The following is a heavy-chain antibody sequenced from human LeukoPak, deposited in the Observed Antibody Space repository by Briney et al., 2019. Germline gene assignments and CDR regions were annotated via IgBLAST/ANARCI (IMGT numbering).Heavy chain of an antibody. CDR2: TYYRSKWFN. J-gene: IGHJ4*02. Sequence: SQTLSLTCAISGDSVSTNSGAWNWIRQSPSRGLEWLGKTYYRSKWFNEYAVSLEGRMTINPDTSKNQFSMQLKSVTAEDTAVYYCVRSGYTAWLDYWGQGTLVTVSS. CDR3: VRSGYTAWLDY. CDR1: GDSVSTNSGA. D-gene: IGHD5-12*01. V-gene: IGHV6-1*01.